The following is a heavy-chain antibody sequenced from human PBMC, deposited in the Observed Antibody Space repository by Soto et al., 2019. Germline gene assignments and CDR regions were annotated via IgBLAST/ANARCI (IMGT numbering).Heavy chain of an antibody. V-gene: IGHV1-46*01. CDR1: GYTFTSYY. CDR3: AREVVLMVYAGAFDI. J-gene: IGHJ3*02. Sequence: ASVKVACKASGYTFTSYYMHWVRQAPGQGLEWMGIINPSGGSTSYAQKFQGRVTMTRDTSTSTVYMELSSLRSEDTAVYYCAREVVLMVYAGAFDIWGQGTMVTVSS. CDR2: INPSGGST. D-gene: IGHD2-8*01.